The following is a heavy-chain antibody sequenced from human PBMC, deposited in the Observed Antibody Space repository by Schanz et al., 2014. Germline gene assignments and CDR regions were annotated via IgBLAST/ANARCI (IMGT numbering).Heavy chain of an antibody. J-gene: IGHJ3*01. CDR3: ARVDGSSGSASSYRALNV. Sequence: EVQLVESGGGLVQPGGSLRLSCAASEFTFNTYCMSWVRQAPGKGLEWVASINQDGYDKHYVDSVEGRFTISRDNAKKSLYLQMNTLRAEDTAIYYCARVDGSSGSASSYRALNVWGQGTTVTVSS. CDR2: INQDGYDK. V-gene: IGHV3-7*01. D-gene: IGHD3-10*01. CDR1: EFTFNTYC.